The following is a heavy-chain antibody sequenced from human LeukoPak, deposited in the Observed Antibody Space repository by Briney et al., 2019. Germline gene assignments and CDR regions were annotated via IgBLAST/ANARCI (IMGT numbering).Heavy chain of an antibody. Sequence: GGSLRLSCAVSGFTFSDYSMSWVRQAPGKGLEWISYIRRGGTAMYYADSVKGRFSISRDNAKKTLYLQMNSLRAEDTAVYYCARSELVGYSGYDLDYWGQGTLVTVSS. V-gene: IGHV3-11*01. D-gene: IGHD5-12*01. CDR1: GFTFSDYS. CDR2: IRRGGTAM. J-gene: IGHJ4*02. CDR3: ARSELVGYSGYDLDY.